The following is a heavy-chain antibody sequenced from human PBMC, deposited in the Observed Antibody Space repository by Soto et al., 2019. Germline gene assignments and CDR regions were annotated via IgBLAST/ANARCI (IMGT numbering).Heavy chain of an antibody. CDR3: TTVCEY. Sequence: EVQLVQSGGGSVQPGGSLRLSCAASGFTFTNYWMHWVRQVPGKGLVWVSRIDGVGTGTSYSDSVRGRFTISRDNAENTLYLQMNSLRAEDTALYYCTTVCEYWGQGTLVTVSS. D-gene: IGHD1-20*01. J-gene: IGHJ4*02. CDR2: IDGVGTGT. CDR1: GFTFTNYW. V-gene: IGHV3-74*01.